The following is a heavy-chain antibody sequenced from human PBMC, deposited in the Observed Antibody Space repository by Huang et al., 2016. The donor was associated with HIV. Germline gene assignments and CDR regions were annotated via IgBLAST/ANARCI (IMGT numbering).Heavy chain of an antibody. CDR2: IRDSGST. CDR1: GGSFSGHY. CDR3: ARMFKYDSGGYWGNDAFDI. Sequence: QVQLQQWGAELLKHSETLSLTCAVSGGSFSGHYWTWIRQPPGRGREWIGEIRDSGSTTYNPSLKSRVTISGDTSQSHFSLKLNSVTAADTAIYYCARMFKYDSGGYWGNDAFDIWGQGTMVTVSS. V-gene: IGHV4-34*02. J-gene: IGHJ3*02. D-gene: IGHD3-22*01.